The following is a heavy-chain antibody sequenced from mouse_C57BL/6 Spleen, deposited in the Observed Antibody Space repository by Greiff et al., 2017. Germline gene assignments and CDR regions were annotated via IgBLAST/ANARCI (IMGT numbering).Heavy chain of an antibody. J-gene: IGHJ4*01. CDR2: IYPGNGDT. CDR3: ARSYYYGSSYYYAMDY. V-gene: IGHV1-12*01. CDR1: GYTFTSYN. Sequence: QSGAELVRPGASVKMSCKASGYTFTSYNMHWVKQTPRQGLEWIGAIYPGNGDTSYNQKFKGKATLTVDKSSSTAYMQLSSLTSEDSAVYFCARSYYYGSSYYYAMDYWGQGTSVTVSS. D-gene: IGHD1-1*01.